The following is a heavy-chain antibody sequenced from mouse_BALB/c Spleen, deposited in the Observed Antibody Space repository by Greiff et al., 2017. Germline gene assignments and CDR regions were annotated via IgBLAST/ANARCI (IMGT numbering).Heavy chain of an antibody. CDR3: VRGGYGKCMDY. CDR1: GFSLTSYD. D-gene: IGHD2-10*02. Sequence: QVQLQQSGPGLVAPSQSLSITCTVSGFSLTSYDISWIRQPPGKGLEWLGVIWTGGGTNYNSAFMSRLSISKDNSKSQVFLKMNSLQTDDTAIYYCVRGGYGKCMDYWGQGTSVTVSS. J-gene: IGHJ4*01. V-gene: IGHV2-9-2*01. CDR2: IWTGGGT.